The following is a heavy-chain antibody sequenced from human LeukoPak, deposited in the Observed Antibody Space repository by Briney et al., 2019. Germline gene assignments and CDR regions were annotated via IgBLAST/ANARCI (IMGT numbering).Heavy chain of an antibody. CDR2: INHSGST. J-gene: IGHJ3*02. Sequence: SETLSLTCAVYGGSFSGYYWSWIRQPPGKGLEWIGEINHSGSTNYNPSLKSRVTISVDTSKNQFSLKLSSVTAADTAVYYCARHIITMIVVVNVAPMDAFDIWGQGTMVTVSS. D-gene: IGHD3-22*01. V-gene: IGHV4-34*01. CDR3: ARHIITMIVVVNVAPMDAFDI. CDR1: GGSFSGYY.